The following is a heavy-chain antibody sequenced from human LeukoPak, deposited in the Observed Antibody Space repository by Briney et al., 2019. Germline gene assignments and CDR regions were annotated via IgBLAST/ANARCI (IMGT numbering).Heavy chain of an antibody. CDR1: GFTFSSYA. V-gene: IGHV3-23*01. J-gene: IGHJ4*01. Sequence: TGGSLRLSCAASGFTFSSYAMSWVRQAPGKGLEWVSAISGSGGSTYYADSVKGRFTISRDNSKNTLYLQMNSLRAEDTAVYYCARDGTAAGLYFDLWGQGTLVTVSS. D-gene: IGHD6-13*01. CDR2: ISGSGGST. CDR3: ARDGTAAGLYFDL.